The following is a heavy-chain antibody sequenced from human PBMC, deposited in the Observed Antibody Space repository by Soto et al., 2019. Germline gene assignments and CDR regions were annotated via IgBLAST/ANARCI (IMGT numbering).Heavy chain of an antibody. CDR2: IFTGGTST. CDR3: AKDRHPDGIWTFDY. Sequence: PGGSLRLSCSASGFTLSSYTMSWVRLTPGKGLQWASTIFTGGTSTVYADPVRGRFSISRDDSKNTLYLQMDNLRVDDTALYFCAKDRHPDGIWTFDYWGRGTLVTVSS. V-gene: IGHV3-23*01. CDR1: GFTLSSYT. D-gene: IGHD3-9*01. J-gene: IGHJ4*02.